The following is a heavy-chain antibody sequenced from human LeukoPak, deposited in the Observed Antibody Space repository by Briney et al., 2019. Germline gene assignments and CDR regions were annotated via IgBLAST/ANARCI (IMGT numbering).Heavy chain of an antibody. V-gene: IGHV4-34*01. CDR1: GGSFSGYY. J-gene: IGHJ4*02. D-gene: IGHD3-10*01. CDR2: INHSGST. Sequence: SETLSLTCAVYGGSFSGYYWSWIRQPPGKGLEWIGEINHSGSTNYNPSPKSRVTISVDTSKNQFSLKLSSVTAADTAVYYCAAQVQYYYGSGSYRFFDYWGQGTLVTVSS. CDR3: AAQVQYYYGSGSYRFFDY.